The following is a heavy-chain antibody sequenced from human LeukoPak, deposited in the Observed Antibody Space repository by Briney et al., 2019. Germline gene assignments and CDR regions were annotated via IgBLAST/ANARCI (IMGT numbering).Heavy chain of an antibody. Sequence: SETLSLTCTVSGGSISSGSYYWSWIRQPAGKGLEWIGRIYTSGSTNYNPSLKSRVTISVDTSKNQFSLNRISVTAADTAYYMDVWGKRTTVTGSS. V-gene: IGHV4-61*02. CDR3: V. CDR2: IYTSGST. CDR1: GGSISSGSYY. J-gene: IGHJ6*03.